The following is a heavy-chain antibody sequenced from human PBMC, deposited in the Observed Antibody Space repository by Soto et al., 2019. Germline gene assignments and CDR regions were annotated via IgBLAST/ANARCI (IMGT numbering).Heavy chain of an antibody. CDR3: ARLGADYGDSVLGIDY. Sequence: QVQLVQSGAEVKKPGASVKVSCKASGYTFTSYDINWVRQATGQGLEWMGWMNPNSGNTGYAQKFQGGVTMTRNTSIGTAYMELSSLRSEDTAVYYGARLGADYGDSVLGIDYWGQGTLVTVSS. CDR2: MNPNSGNT. CDR1: GYTFTSYD. D-gene: IGHD4-17*01. J-gene: IGHJ4*02. V-gene: IGHV1-8*01.